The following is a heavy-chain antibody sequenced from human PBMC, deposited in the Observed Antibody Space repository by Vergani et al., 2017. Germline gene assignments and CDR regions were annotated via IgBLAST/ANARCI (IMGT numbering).Heavy chain of an antibody. CDR1: GFTGRSYG. CDR3: ARGDYYDSSGYSARAGDY. CDR2: IWDDGSNK. Sequence: QVQLVESGGGVVKPGRDLRRSCAASGFTGRSYGMDGGRQGTGKGLEGGAVIWDDGSNKYYADSVKGRFTISRDNSKNTLYLQMNSLRAEDTAVYYCARGDYYDSSGYSARAGDYWGQGTLVTVSS. J-gene: IGHJ4*02. V-gene: IGHV3-33*01. D-gene: IGHD3-22*01.